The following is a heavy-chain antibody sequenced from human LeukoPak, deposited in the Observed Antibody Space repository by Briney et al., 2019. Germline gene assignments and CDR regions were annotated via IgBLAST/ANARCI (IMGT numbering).Heavy chain of an antibody. Sequence: PGGSLRLSCAASGFAFSDFWMSCVRQAPGKGLEWVANITHDGNAKNYVPSVGCRFTISSDNAKNSLYLQMNGLTVEDTAVYYCATSHDSAGNDWGQGTLVTVSS. CDR2: ITHDGNAK. CDR1: GFAFSDFW. D-gene: IGHD2-15*01. J-gene: IGHJ4*02. V-gene: IGHV3-7*01. CDR3: ATSHDSAGND.